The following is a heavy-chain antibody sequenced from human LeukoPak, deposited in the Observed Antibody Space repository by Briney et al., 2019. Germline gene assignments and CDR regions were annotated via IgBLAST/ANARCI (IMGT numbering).Heavy chain of an antibody. J-gene: IGHJ4*02. CDR2: INHSGST. CDR1: GGSFSGYY. Sequence: SETLSLTCAVYGGSFSGYYWSWIRQPPGKGLEWIGEINHSGSTNYNPSLKSRVTISVDTSKNQFSLKLSSVTAADTAVYYCARGRSTYYDILTGCLYDYWGQGTLVTVSS. CDR3: ARGRSTYYDILTGCLYDY. V-gene: IGHV4-34*01. D-gene: IGHD3-9*01.